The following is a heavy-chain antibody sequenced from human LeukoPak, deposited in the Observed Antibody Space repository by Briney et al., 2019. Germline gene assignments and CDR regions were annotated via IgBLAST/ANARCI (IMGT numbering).Heavy chain of an antibody. J-gene: IGHJ4*02. CDR2: ISSSSSYI. V-gene: IGHV3-21*01. Sequence: PGGSLRLSCAASGFTFSSYSMNWVRQAPGKGLEWVSSISSSSSYIYYADSVKGRFTTSRDNAKNSLYLQMNSLRAEDTAVYYCAREGSGYVRDFDYWGQGTLVTVSS. CDR1: GFTFSSYS. D-gene: IGHD5-12*01. CDR3: AREGSGYVRDFDY.